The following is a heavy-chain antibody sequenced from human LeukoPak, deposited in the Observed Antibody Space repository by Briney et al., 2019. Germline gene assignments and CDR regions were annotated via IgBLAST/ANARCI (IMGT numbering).Heavy chain of an antibody. CDR1: GGSISSSSYY. J-gene: IGHJ4*02. CDR2: IYYSGST. CDR3: AIMNVLLWFGENDY. Sequence: SETLSLTCTVSGGSISSSSYYWGWIRQPPGKGLEWIGSIYYSGSTYYNPSLKSRVTISVDTSKNQFSLKLSSVTAADTAVYYCAIMNVLLWFGENDYWGQGTLVTVSS. V-gene: IGHV4-39*01. D-gene: IGHD3-10*01.